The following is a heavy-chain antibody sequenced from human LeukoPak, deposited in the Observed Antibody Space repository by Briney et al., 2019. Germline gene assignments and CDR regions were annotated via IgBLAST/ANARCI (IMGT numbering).Heavy chain of an antibody. CDR2: ISYDGRNK. CDR1: GFTFSSYS. D-gene: IGHD2-2*01. V-gene: IGHV3-30*18. Sequence: GGSLRLSCAASGFTFSSYSMNWVRQAPGKGLEWVAVISYDGRNKHYPDSVKGRFTISRDISTDTLWLQMDSLRTEDTAVYYCAKGPLRGTAAAIDYWGQGTLVTVSS. CDR3: AKGPLRGTAAAIDY. J-gene: IGHJ4*02.